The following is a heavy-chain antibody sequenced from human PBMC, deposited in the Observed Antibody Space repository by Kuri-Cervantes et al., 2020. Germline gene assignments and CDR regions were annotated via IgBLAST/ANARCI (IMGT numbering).Heavy chain of an antibody. J-gene: IGHJ4*02. Sequence: ASVKVSCKASGYTFTSYGISWVRQAPGQGLEWMGWISAYNGNTNYAQKFQGRVTMTRDTSTSTVYMELSSLRSEDTAVYYCARAGYYGSGSYPNWGQGTLVTVSS. CDR2: ISAYNGNT. D-gene: IGHD3-10*01. CDR1: GYTFTSYG. CDR3: ARAGYYGSGSYPN. V-gene: IGHV1-18*01.